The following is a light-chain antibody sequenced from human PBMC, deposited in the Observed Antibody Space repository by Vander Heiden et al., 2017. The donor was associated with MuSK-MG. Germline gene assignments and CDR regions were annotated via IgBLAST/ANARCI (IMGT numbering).Light chain of an antibody. CDR2: QDT. CDR3: QAWDSTTVV. Sequence: SNELTQPPSVSVSPGQTASITCSVDKLGDKYAAWYQQKPAQSPVRVIYQDTYRPSGIPQRFSGAKSGDKANMTISGTQAVDEADYYCQAWDSTTVVFGGGTKLTV. CDR1: KLGDKY. J-gene: IGLJ3*02. V-gene: IGLV3-1*01.